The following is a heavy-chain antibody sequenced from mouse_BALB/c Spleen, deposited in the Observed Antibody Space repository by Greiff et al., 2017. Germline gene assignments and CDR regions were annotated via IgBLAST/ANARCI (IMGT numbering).Heavy chain of an antibody. D-gene: IGHD2-1*01. V-gene: IGHV5-12-2*01. J-gene: IGHJ4*01. CDR3: ARHTYGNYPYYAMDY. CDR1: GFTFSSYT. CDR2: ISNGGGST. Sequence: EVHLVESGGGLVQPGGSLKLSCAASGFTFSSYTMSWVRQTPEKRLEWVAYISNGGGSTYYPDTVKGRFTISRDNAKNTLYLQMSSLKSEDTAMYYCARHTYGNYPYYAMDYWGQGTSVTVSS.